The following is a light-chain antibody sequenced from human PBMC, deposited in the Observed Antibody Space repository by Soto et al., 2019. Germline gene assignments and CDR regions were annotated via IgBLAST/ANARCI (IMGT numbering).Light chain of an antibody. CDR3: NSHARSDTRV. Sequence: QSVLTHPASVSRSLGQSITISFTGTIRDVGGYNHVSWYQHHTGKAPKIMIYEVTNRPSVVSNRFYGSKSGKTASLTISGIQAEDEATYYCNSHARSDTRVFGTGTKVTVL. J-gene: IGLJ1*01. V-gene: IGLV2-14*01. CDR2: EVT. CDR1: IRDVGGYNH.